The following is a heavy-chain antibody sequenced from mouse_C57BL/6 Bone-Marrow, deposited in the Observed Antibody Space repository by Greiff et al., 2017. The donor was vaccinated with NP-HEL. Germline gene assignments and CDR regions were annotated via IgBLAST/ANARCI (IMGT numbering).Heavy chain of an antibody. CDR3: VYYYGSSCGYFDV. Sequence: VQLQQPGAELVRPGTSVKLSCKASGYTFTSYWMHWVKQRPGQGLEWIGVIDPSDSYTNYNQKFKGKATLTVDTSSSTAYMQLSSLTSEDSAVYYCVYYYGSSCGYFDVWGTGTTVTVSS. CDR2: IDPSDSYT. D-gene: IGHD1-1*01. CDR1: GYTFTSYW. V-gene: IGHV1-59*01. J-gene: IGHJ1*03.